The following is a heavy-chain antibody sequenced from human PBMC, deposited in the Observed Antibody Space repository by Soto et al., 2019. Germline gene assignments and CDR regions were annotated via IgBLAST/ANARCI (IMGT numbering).Heavy chain of an antibody. CDR1: GGSISSGGYY. D-gene: IGHD6-19*01. V-gene: IGHV4-31*03. Sequence: PSETLSLTCTVSGGSISSGGYYWSWIRQHPGKGLEWIGYIYYSGSTYYNPSLKSRVTISVDTSKNQFSLKLSSVTAADTAVYYCARSKSGIAVAGTLIDWFDPWGQGTLVTVSS. CDR2: IYYSGST. J-gene: IGHJ5*02. CDR3: ARSKSGIAVAGTLIDWFDP.